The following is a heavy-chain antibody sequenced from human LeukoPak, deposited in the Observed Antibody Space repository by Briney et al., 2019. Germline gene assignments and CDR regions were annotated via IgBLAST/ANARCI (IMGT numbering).Heavy chain of an antibody. Sequence: GGSLRLSCAASGLTFSSYSMNWVRQAPGKGLEWVSSISSSSSYIYYADSVKGRFTISRDNAKNSLYLQMNSLRAEDTAVYYCARGEIAVEFDYWGQGTLVTVSS. D-gene: IGHD6-19*01. J-gene: IGHJ4*02. CDR2: ISSSSSYI. V-gene: IGHV3-21*01. CDR1: GLTFSSYS. CDR3: ARGEIAVEFDY.